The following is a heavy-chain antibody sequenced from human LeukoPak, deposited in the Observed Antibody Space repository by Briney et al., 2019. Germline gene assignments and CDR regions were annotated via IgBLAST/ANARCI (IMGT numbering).Heavy chain of an antibody. CDR3: ARDHHDVLTGYYSNYYNYYYMDV. D-gene: IGHD3-9*01. CDR2: INWNGGST. Sequence: GGSLRLSCAASGFTFDDYGMSWVRQAPGKGLEWVSGINWNGGSTGYADSVKGRFTISRDNAKNSLYLQMNSLRAEDTALYYCARDHHDVLTGYYSNYYNYYYMDVWGKGTTVTVSS. CDR1: GFTFDDYG. V-gene: IGHV3-20*04. J-gene: IGHJ6*03.